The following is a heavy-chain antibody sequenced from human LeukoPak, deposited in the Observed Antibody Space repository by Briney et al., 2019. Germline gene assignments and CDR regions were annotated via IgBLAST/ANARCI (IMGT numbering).Heavy chain of an antibody. J-gene: IGHJ4*02. V-gene: IGHV3-30*02. CDR2: IRYDGSNK. CDR1: GFTFSSYD. CDR3: AKWAYYYDSSGYYLDY. Sequence: PGGSLRLSCAASGFTFSSYDIHWVRQAPGKGLEWVAFIRYDGSNKYYADSVKGRFTISRDNSKNTLYLQMNSLRAEDTAVYYCAKWAYYYDSSGYYLDYWGQGTLVTVSS. D-gene: IGHD3-22*01.